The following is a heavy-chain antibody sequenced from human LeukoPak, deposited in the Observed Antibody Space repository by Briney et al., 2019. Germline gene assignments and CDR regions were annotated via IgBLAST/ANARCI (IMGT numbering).Heavy chain of an antibody. CDR2: ISAYNGNT. J-gene: IGHJ4*02. V-gene: IGHV1-18*01. D-gene: IGHD6-13*01. Sequence: ASVKVSCKASGYTFTSYGISWVRQAPGQGLEWMGWISAYNGNTSYAQKLQGRVTMTTDTSTSTAYMELRSLRSDDTAVYYCARDLMGIAYRGAFYYWGQGTLVTVSS. CDR1: GYTFTSYG. CDR3: ARDLMGIAYRGAFYY.